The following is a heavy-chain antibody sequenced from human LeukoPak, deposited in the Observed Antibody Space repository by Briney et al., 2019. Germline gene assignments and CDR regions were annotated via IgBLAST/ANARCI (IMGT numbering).Heavy chain of an antibody. Sequence: PGGSLRLSCAASGFTFSSCAMTWVRQAPGKGLEWVSTISDRGGNTYYADSVKGRVTISRDNSKNTLYLRMNSLRAEDTAVYYCAKGSLHPGIFDYWGQGTLVTVSS. CDR1: GFTFSSCA. J-gene: IGHJ4*02. V-gene: IGHV3-23*01. CDR3: AKGSLHPGIFDY. CDR2: ISDRGGNT.